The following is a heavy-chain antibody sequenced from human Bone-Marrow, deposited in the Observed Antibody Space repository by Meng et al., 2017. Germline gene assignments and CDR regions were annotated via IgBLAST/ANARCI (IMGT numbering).Heavy chain of an antibody. V-gene: IGHV4-61*02. CDR2: ISTSGST. D-gene: IGHD3-9*01. Sequence: SETLSLTCTVSGGSINSGSSYWSWVRQPAGKGLEWIGRISTSGSTDYNPSLKSRVTIPVDTSKNQFSLKLTSVTAADTAVYYCANDMGYYDILTGYYNVPGAFDIWGQGTMVTVSS. CDR1: GGSINSGSSY. J-gene: IGHJ3*02. CDR3: ANDMGYYDILTGYYNVPGAFDI.